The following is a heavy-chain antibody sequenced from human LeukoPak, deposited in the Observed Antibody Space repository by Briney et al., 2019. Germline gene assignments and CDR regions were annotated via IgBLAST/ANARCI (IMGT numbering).Heavy chain of an antibody. CDR3: ARAPPLERIGWYGEDEF. D-gene: IGHD6-19*01. J-gene: IGHJ1*01. Sequence: GGSLRLSCAASGFTFSSYAMHWVRQAPGKGPEYVATISGNGDKTHYGSSVQGRFTVSRDNSKNTLYLQMGSLRTEDMAVYYCARAPPLERIGWYGEDEFRGQGTLVTVSS. CDR1: GFTFSSYA. V-gene: IGHV3-64*01. CDR2: ISGNGDKT.